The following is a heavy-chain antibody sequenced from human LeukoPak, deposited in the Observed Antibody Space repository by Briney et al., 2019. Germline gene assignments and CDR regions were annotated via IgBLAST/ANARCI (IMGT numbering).Heavy chain of an antibody. Sequence: SETLSLTCAVYGGSFSGYYWSWIRQPPGKGLEWIGEINHSGSTYYNPSLKSRVTISVDTSKNQFSLKLSSVTAADTAVYYCAREKQLVRSIDYWGQGTLVTVSS. CDR3: AREKQLVRSIDY. CDR1: GGSFSGYY. V-gene: IGHV4-34*01. CDR2: INHSGST. D-gene: IGHD6-6*01. J-gene: IGHJ4*02.